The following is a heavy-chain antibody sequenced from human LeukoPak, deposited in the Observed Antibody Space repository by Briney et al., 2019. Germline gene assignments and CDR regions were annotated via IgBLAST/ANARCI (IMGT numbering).Heavy chain of an antibody. CDR2: INPSGGST. D-gene: IGHD1-14*01. J-gene: IGHJ4*02. Sequence: ASVTVSCTASGYTFTSYYMHWVRQAPGQGLEWMGIINPSGGSTSYAQKFQGRVTMTRDTSTSTVYMELSSLRSEDTAVYYCARAGMTLFDYWGQGTLVTVSS. CDR1: GYTFTSYY. CDR3: ARAGMTLFDY. V-gene: IGHV1-46*01.